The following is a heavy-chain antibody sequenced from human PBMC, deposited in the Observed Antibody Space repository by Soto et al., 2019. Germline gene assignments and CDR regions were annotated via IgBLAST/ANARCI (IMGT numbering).Heavy chain of an antibody. J-gene: IGHJ4*02. Sequence: TSETLSLTCTVSGGSISNYYWSWIRQPPGKGLEWIGQIYNNDGSTTYNPSLKSRATISVDISKNQFSLELSSVTAADTAVYYCARRGFYDYWGQGTLVTVSS. V-gene: IGHV4-59*01. CDR1: GGSISNYY. D-gene: IGHD3-10*01. CDR2: IYNNDGST. CDR3: ARRGFYDY.